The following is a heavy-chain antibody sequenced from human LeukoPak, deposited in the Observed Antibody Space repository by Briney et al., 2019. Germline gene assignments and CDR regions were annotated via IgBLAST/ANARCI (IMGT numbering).Heavy chain of an antibody. J-gene: IGHJ6*03. CDR3: ARDISDARYYYYYMDV. Sequence: GGSLRLSCAASGFTVSTNYMSWVRQAPGKGLEWVSVIYSGGNTYYADSVKGRFIISRDKSKNTLYLQMSSLRAEDTAVYYCARDISDARYYYYYMDVWGKGTTVTVSS. D-gene: IGHD2-21*02. CDR2: IYSGGNT. CDR1: GFTVSTNY. V-gene: IGHV3-53*01.